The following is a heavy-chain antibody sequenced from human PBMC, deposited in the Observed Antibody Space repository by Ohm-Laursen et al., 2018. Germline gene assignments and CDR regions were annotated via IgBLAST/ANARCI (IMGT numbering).Heavy chain of an antibody. CDR2: ISGSGATT. V-gene: IGHV3-23*01. CDR3: AKRGGSSQGREFDF. CDR1: GFTFSTYA. D-gene: IGHD6-13*01. Sequence: SLRLSCAASGFTFSTYAMSWVRQAPGKGLEGVSGISGSGATTYYADSVKGRFTISRDNSKNTLYLQMNSLRAEDTAVYYCAKRGGSSQGREFDFWGQGTLVTVSS. J-gene: IGHJ4*02.